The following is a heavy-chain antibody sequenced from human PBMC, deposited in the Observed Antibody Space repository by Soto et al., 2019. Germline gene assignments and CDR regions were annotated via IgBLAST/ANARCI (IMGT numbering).Heavy chain of an antibody. CDR2: IYYSGST. CDR3: ARDSGSPPYCYYGMDX. Sequence: SETLSLTCTVSGGSISSYYWSWIRQPPGKGLEWILYIYYSGSTNYNPSLKSRVTISVDTSKNQFSLKLSSVTAADTAVYYCARDSGSPPYCYYGMDXWGQGTTVTVS. V-gene: IGHV4-59*01. CDR1: GGSISSYY. D-gene: IGHD3-10*01. J-gene: IGHJ6*02.